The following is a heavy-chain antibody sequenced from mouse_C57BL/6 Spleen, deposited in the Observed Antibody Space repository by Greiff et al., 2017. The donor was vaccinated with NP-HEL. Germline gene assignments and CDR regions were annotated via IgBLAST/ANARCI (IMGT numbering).Heavy chain of an antibody. CDR1: GFTFSDYG. J-gene: IGHJ1*03. CDR2: ISSGSSNI. D-gene: IGHD1-2*01. Sequence: VQLKQSGGGLVKPGGSLKLSCAASGFTFSDYGMHWVRQAPEKGLEWVAYISSGSSNIYYADTVKGRFTIFRDNAKNTLFLQMTSLRSEETAMYYCARSAGGGDFDIWSTGATVTVSS. V-gene: IGHV5-17*01. CDR3: ARSAGGGDFDI.